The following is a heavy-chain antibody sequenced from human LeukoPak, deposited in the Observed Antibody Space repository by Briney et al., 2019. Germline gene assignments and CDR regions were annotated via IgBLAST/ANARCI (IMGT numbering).Heavy chain of an antibody. V-gene: IGHV3-23*01. CDR2: ISTSGESA. Sequence: GGSLRFSCRVSGFTFSSSGMSGGRQAPGRGLEWVSDISTSGESAYYADSVKGRFTISRDNAKNTLYLQMNSLRAEDTAVYYCAREHYYGSGTNEALYIWGQGTMVTVSS. CDR1: GFTFSSSG. CDR3: AREHYYGSGTNEALYI. D-gene: IGHD3-10*01. J-gene: IGHJ3*02.